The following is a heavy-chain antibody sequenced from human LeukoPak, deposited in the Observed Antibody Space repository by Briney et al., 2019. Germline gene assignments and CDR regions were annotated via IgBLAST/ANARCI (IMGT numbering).Heavy chain of an antibody. CDR2: IYTSGST. J-gene: IGHJ4*02. D-gene: IGHD6-13*01. V-gene: IGHV4-4*07. Sequence: SETLSLTCTVSGGSISSYYWSWIRQPAGKGLEWIGRIYTSGSTNYNPSLKSRVTISVDTSKNQFSLKLSSVTAADTAVYYCARGENSSSSCYFDYWGQGTLVTVSS. CDR3: ARGENSSSSCYFDY. CDR1: GGSISSYY.